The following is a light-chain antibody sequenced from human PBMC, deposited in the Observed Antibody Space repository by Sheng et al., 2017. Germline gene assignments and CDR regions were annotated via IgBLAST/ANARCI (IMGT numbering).Light chain of an antibody. J-gene: IGKJ4*01. CDR2: AAS. CDR3: QRARSPPSVR. V-gene: IGKV1-12*01. CDR1: QRIDNW. Sequence: DIQMTQSPSSVSASVGDRVTITCRASQRIDNWLAWYQQKPGNAPKLLIYAASSLRSGVPSRFSGTKSGTDFTLTISSLQPEDFATYFCQRARSPPSVRFGG.